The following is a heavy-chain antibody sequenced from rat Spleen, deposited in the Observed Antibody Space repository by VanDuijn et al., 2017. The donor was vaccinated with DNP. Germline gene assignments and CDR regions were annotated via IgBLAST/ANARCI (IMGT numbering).Heavy chain of an antibody. CDR3: ARPDY. CDR2: ISFDGTNT. CDR1: GFTLSDCI. Sequence: EVQLVESGGGLVQPGRSLKLSCAASGFTLSDCIMAWVRQAPKKGREWVATISFDGTNTYYRDSVKGRFTASRDNAKSTLYLQMDSLRSEDTATYYCARPDYWGQGVMVTVSS. J-gene: IGHJ2*01. V-gene: IGHV5-7*01.